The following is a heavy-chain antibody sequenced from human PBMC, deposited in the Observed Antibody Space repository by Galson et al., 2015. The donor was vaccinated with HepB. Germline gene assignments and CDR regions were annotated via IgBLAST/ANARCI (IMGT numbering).Heavy chain of an antibody. CDR3: ARDKRAGITFCYYGMDV. J-gene: IGHJ6*02. Sequence: SVKVSCKASGYTFTSYAMHWVRQAPGQRLEWMGWINAGNGNTKYSQKFQGRVTITRDTSASTAYMELSSLRSEDTAVYYCARDKRAGITFCYYGMDVWGQGTTVTVSS. V-gene: IGHV1-3*01. CDR2: INAGNGNT. CDR1: GYTFTSYA. D-gene: IGHD1-20*01.